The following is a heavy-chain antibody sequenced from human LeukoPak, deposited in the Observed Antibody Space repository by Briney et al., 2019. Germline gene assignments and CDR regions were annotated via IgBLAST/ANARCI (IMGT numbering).Heavy chain of an antibody. CDR1: GFTFSSYA. V-gene: IGHV3-23*01. Sequence: PGGSLRLSCAASGFTFSSYAMSWVRQAPGKGLGWVSSISGSVGSTYYADSVKGRFTISRDNSKNTLYLQMNSLRVEDTAVYYCANPPHYDSTGWYYFDYWGQGTLVTVSS. J-gene: IGHJ4*02. CDR2: ISGSVGST. D-gene: IGHD3-22*01. CDR3: ANPPHYDSTGWYYFDY.